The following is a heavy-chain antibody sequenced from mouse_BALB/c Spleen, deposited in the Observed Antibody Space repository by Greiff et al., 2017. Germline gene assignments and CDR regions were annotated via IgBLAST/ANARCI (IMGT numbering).Heavy chain of an antibody. CDR3: ARGGTMITTTWFAY. Sequence: EVQLQQSGPGLVKPSQSLSLTCSVTGYSITSGYYWNWIRQFPGNKLEWMGYISYDGSNNYNPSLKNRISITRDTSKNQFFLKLNSVTTEDTATYYCARGGTMITTTWFAYWGQGTLVTVSA. D-gene: IGHD2-4*01. CDR1: GYSITSGYY. J-gene: IGHJ3*01. V-gene: IGHV3-6*02. CDR2: ISYDGSN.